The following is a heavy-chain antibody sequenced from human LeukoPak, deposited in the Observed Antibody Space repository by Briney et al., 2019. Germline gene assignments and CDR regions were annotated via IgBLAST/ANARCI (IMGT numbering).Heavy chain of an antibody. CDR1: GFTFSSYA. D-gene: IGHD6-6*01. J-gene: IGHJ4*02. CDR2: ISGSGGST. Sequence: GGSLRLSCAASGFTFSSYAMSWVRQAPGKGLEWVSAISGSGGSTYYADSVKGRFTISRDNSKNTPYLQMNSLRAEDTAVYYCAKDLNKRDSSSPYYFDYWGQGTLVTVSS. CDR3: AKDLNKRDSSSPYYFDY. V-gene: IGHV3-23*01.